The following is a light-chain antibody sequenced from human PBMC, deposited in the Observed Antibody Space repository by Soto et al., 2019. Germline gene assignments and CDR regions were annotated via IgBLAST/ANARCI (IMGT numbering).Light chain of an antibody. J-gene: IGKJ1*01. CDR2: DAS. CDR1: QSISSW. Sequence: IQMTHSPSTLSASVGDRVTITCRASQSISSWLAWYQQKPGKAPKLLIYDASSLESGVPSRFSGSGSGTEFTLTISSLQPEDFASYYCQQYNSYSTFGQGTKVDIK. CDR3: QQYNSYST. V-gene: IGKV1-5*01.